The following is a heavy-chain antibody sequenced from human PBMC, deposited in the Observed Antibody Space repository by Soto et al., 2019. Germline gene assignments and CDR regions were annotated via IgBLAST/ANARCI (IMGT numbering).Heavy chain of an antibody. CDR2: MIRGSGNT. CDR3: ARLAASGSLNWFDR. D-gene: IGHD3-10*01. Sequence: QVQLVQSGAEVKKPGASVKVSCKASGYTFTNYEISWVRQAIVQGREWMGWMIRGSGNTGYAHQFQDRVSMTRHISISTAYMELSRLESYDTAIYSCARLAASGSLNWFDRWGQGTLVTVSS. J-gene: IGHJ5*02. V-gene: IGHV1-8*01. CDR1: GYTFTNYE.